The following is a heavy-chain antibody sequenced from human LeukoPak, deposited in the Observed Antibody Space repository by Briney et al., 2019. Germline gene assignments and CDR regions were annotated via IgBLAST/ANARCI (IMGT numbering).Heavy chain of an antibody. CDR1: GFTVSSNY. CDR2: IYSGGST. CDR3: ARASNTLYYYDSSGYLDY. J-gene: IGHJ4*02. D-gene: IGHD3-22*01. V-gene: IGHV3-66*01. Sequence: PGGSLRLSCAAPGFTVSSNYMSWVRQAPGKGLEWVSVIYSGGSTYYADSVKGRFTISRDNSKSTLYLQMNSLRAEDTAVYYCARASNTLYYYDSSGYLDYWGQGTLVTVSS.